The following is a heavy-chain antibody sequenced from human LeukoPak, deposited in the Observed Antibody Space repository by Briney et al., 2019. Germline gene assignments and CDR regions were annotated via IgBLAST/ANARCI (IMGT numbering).Heavy chain of an antibody. V-gene: IGHV4-30-2*01. D-gene: IGHD6-13*01. CDR2: IYHSGST. Sequence: SETLSLTCTVSGGSISSGGYYWSWIRQPPGKGLEWIGYIYHSGSTYYNPSLKSRVTISVDRSKNQFSLKLSSVTAADTAVYYCARDGAIAAAGFDYWGQGTLVTVSS. CDR3: ARDGAIAAAGFDY. J-gene: IGHJ4*02. CDR1: GGSISSGGYY.